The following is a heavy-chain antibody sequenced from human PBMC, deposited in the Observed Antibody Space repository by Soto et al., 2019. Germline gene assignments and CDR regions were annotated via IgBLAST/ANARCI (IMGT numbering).Heavy chain of an antibody. CDR2: MTPKRETP. D-gene: IGHD3-3*01. CDR3: ALGGHGFWSGETYYSAMDV. CDR1: GYDFNIYD. V-gene: IGHV1-8*01. Sequence: QVHLVQSGAEVKKPGASVKVSCTASGYDFNIYDIHWVRQSTGQGLEWMGWMTPKRETPGYAPKFQGRFPLTRDTSRSAVYRELSSLGSEDTAVYFCALGGHGFWSGETYYSAMDVWGQGTRVTVSS. J-gene: IGHJ6*02.